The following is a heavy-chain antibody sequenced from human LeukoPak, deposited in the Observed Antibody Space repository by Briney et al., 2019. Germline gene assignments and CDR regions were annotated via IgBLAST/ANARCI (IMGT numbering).Heavy chain of an antibody. CDR2: IWYDGSNK. Sequence: GGSLRLSCAASGFTFSSYGMHWVRQAPGKGLEWVAVIWYDGSNKYYADSVKGRFTISRDNAKNSLYLQMNSLRAEDTAVYYCARYSSGSQFDYWGQGTLVTVSS. J-gene: IGHJ4*02. V-gene: IGHV3-33*01. CDR3: ARYSSGSQFDY. CDR1: GFTFSSYG. D-gene: IGHD6-19*01.